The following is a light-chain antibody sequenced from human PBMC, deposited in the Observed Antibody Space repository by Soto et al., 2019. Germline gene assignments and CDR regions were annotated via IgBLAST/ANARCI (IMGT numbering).Light chain of an antibody. CDR2: KAS. J-gene: IGKJ4*01. CDR3: LQYTVYPLS. CDR1: QNINRW. Sequence: DIQMTQSPSTLSASVGDRVTITCRARQNINRWLAWYQQRPGKAPNLLIHKASTLEVGVPSRFSGSASGTEFTLTISSLQPDDFAVYFCLQYTVYPLSFGGGTKVDIK. V-gene: IGKV1-5*03.